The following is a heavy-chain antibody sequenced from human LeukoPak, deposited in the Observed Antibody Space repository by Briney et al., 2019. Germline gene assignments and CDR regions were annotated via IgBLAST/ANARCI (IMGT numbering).Heavy chain of an antibody. V-gene: IGHV4-34*01. CDR1: GGSFSGYY. D-gene: IGHD5-24*01. CDR2: INHSGST. J-gene: IGHJ4*02. Sequence: SETLSLTCAVYGGSFSGYYWSWIRQPPGKELEWIGEINHSGSTNYNPSLKSRVTISVDTSKNQFSLKLSSVTAADTAVYYCARDSDGYNGWGQGTLVTVSS. CDR3: ARDSDGYNG.